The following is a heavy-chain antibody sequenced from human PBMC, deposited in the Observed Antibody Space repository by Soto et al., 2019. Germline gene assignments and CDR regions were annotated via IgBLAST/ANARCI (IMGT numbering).Heavy chain of an antibody. Sequence: ESGPTLVKPTQTLTLTCTFSGFSLNTNAVGVGWIRQPPGKALEWLALVYWDDDKRYNLFLKSRLAITKDTSKNQVVLTMTNMDPVDTATYYCAHAAFGEFVGAFGYWGQGTLVTVSS. CDR1: GFSLNTNAVG. CDR2: VYWDDDK. V-gene: IGHV2-5*02. J-gene: IGHJ4*02. D-gene: IGHD3-10*01. CDR3: AHAAFGEFVGAFGY.